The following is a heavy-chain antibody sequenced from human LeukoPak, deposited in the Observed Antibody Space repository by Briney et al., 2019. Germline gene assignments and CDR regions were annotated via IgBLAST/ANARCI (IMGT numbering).Heavy chain of an antibody. Sequence: GGSLRLTCAASGFTFSSYGMHWVRQAPGKGLEWVAFIRYDGSNKYYADSVKGRFTISRDNSKNTLYLQMNSLRAEDTAVYYCAKDSGANIAVAGTDFDYWGQGTLVTVSS. CDR3: AKDSGANIAVAGTDFDY. CDR2: IRYDGSNK. V-gene: IGHV3-30*02. J-gene: IGHJ4*02. CDR1: GFTFSSYG. D-gene: IGHD6-19*01.